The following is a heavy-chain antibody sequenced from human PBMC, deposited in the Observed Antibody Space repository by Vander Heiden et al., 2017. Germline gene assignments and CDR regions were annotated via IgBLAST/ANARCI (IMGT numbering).Heavy chain of an antibody. Sequence: EGQMLESGGGVVQPGGSLRLSCAASGFTFPSHAMGWVRQAPGKGLEWVSTISGSGGTTYYADSVKGRFTISRDNSKNTLYLQMNSLRAEDTAVYYCAKDPHYDFWSGYSNWFDPWGQGTLVTVSS. V-gene: IGHV3-23*01. D-gene: IGHD3-3*01. J-gene: IGHJ5*02. CDR3: AKDPHYDFWSGYSNWFDP. CDR1: GFTFPSHA. CDR2: ISGSGGTT.